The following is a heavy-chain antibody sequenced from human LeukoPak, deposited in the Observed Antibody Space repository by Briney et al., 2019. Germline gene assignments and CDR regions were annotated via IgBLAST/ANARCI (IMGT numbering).Heavy chain of an antibody. D-gene: IGHD3-9*01. CDR1: GFTFSSYS. Sequence: GGSLRLSCAASGFTFSSYSMNWVRQAPGKGLEWVSSISSSSSYIYYADSVKGRFTISRDNAKNSLYLQMNSLRAEDTAVYYCAIYILTGYYPDYWGQGTLVTVSS. CDR2: ISSSSSYI. V-gene: IGHV3-21*01. J-gene: IGHJ4*02. CDR3: AIYILTGYYPDY.